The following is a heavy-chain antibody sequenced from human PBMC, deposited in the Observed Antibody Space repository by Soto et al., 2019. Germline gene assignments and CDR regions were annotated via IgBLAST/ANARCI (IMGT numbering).Heavy chain of an antibody. CDR3: ARESVVVPAATSQHLNYYYYYYMDV. J-gene: IGHJ6*03. CDR1: GGSISSYY. D-gene: IGHD2-2*01. CDR2: IYYSGST. Sequence: SETLSLPCTVSGGSISSYYWSWIRQPPGKGLEWIGYIYYSGSTNYNPSLKIRVTISVDTSKNQFSLKLSSVTAADTAVYYCARESVVVPAATSQHLNYYYYYYMDVWGKGTTVTVSS. V-gene: IGHV4-59*01.